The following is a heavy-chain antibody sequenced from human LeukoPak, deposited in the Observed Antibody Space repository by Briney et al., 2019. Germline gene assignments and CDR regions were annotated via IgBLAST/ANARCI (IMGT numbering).Heavy chain of an antibody. V-gene: IGHV3-21*01. Sequence: GGSLRLSCAASGFTFSSYSMNWVRQAPGKGLEWVSSISSSSSYIYYADSVKGRFTISRDNAKNSLYLQMNSLRAEDTAVYYCARDWKEFGYSGYDPGREDAFDIWGQGTMVTVSS. CDR3: ARDWKEFGYSGYDPGREDAFDI. J-gene: IGHJ3*02. CDR2: ISSSSSYI. D-gene: IGHD5-12*01. CDR1: GFTFSSYS.